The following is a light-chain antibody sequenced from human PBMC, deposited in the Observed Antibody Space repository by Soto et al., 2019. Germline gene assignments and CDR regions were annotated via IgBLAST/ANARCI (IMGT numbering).Light chain of an antibody. CDR3: QQYGSSPWT. V-gene: IGKV3-20*01. CDR2: GAS. J-gene: IGKJ1*01. CDR1: QSVSSNY. Sequence: TLSLSPGERATLSCRASQSVSSNYLAWYQQKPGQAPRPLIYGASSSATGIPDRFSGSGAGTDFTLTISRLESEDFAVYYCQQYGSSPWTFGQGTKVDIK.